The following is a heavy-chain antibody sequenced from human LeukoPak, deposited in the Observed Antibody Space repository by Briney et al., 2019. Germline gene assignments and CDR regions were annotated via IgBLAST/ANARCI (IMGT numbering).Heavy chain of an antibody. D-gene: IGHD3-10*01. V-gene: IGHV3-64D*06. Sequence: PGGSLRLSCSASGFTFSSYAMHWVRQAPGKGLEYVSAISSNGGSTYYADSVKGRFTISRDNPKNTLYLQMSSLRAEDTAVYYCVKATYYYGSGSYYKAVGYFDYWGQGTLVTVSS. CDR2: ISSNGGST. CDR3: VKATYYYGSGSYYKAVGYFDY. J-gene: IGHJ4*02. CDR1: GFTFSSYA.